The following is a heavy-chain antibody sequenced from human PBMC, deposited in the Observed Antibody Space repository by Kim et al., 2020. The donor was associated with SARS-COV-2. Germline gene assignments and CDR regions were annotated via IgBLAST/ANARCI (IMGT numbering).Heavy chain of an antibody. CDR2: ISYDGSNK. D-gene: IGHD6-19*01. V-gene: IGHV3-30-3*01. CDR3: ARDRGDSSGLDAFDI. Sequence: GGSLRLSCAASGFTFSSYAMHWVSQAPGKGLEWVAVISYDGSNKYYADSVKGRFTISRDNSKNTLYLQMNSLRAEDTAVYYCARDRGDSSGLDAFDIWGQGTMVTVSS. CDR1: GFTFSSYA. J-gene: IGHJ3*02.